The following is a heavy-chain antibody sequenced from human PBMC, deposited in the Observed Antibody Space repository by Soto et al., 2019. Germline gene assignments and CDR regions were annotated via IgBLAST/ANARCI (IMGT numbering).Heavy chain of an antibody. CDR1: GYTFTSYG. J-gene: IGHJ4*02. Sequence: ASVKVSCKXSGYTFTSYGISWVRQAPGQGLEWMGWISAYNGNTNYAQKLQGRVTMTTDTSTSTAYMELRSLRSDDTAVYYCARDWDCSSTSCYFDYWGQGTLVTVSS. CDR3: ARDWDCSSTSCYFDY. CDR2: ISAYNGNT. V-gene: IGHV1-18*04. D-gene: IGHD2-2*01.